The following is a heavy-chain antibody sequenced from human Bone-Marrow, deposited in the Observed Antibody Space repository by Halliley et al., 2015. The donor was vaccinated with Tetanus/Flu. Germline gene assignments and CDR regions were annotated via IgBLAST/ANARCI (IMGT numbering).Heavy chain of an antibody. CDR3: SSVPSCISTSCEKSYFDL. J-gene: IGHJ2*01. CDR2: SKWYN. D-gene: IGHD2-2*01. V-gene: IGHV6-1*01. Sequence: SKWYNDYALSLKSRITINPDTSKNQFSLQLNSVTPEDTAVYYCSSVPSCISTSCEKSYFDLWGRGTLVTVSS.